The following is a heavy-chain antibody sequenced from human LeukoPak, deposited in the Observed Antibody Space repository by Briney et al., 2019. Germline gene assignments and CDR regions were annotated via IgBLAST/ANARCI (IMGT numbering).Heavy chain of an antibody. J-gene: IGHJ4*02. CDR3: ARRQGCSSTSCPPDY. CDR1: GCSFTTYW. Sequence: GESLKISCRGSGCSFTTYWIGWVRQMPGKGLEWMGIIYPGDSDTRYTPSFQGQVTMSADKSINTAYLQWSSLKASDTAMYYCARRQGCSSTSCPPDYWGQGTLVTVSP. CDR2: IYPGDSDT. D-gene: IGHD2-2*01. V-gene: IGHV5-51*01.